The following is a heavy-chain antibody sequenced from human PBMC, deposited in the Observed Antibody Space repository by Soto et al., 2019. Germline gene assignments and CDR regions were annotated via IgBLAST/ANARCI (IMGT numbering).Heavy chain of an antibody. Sequence: SETLSLTCTVSGGSITRNNHFWGWIRQSPGKGLEWIGSIQYGGTTNYNPSLKSRVIMSAETSKNQFSLMMNSVTAADTAVYYCARLGSSGWYHGSYFDYWGQGTLITVSS. CDR3: ARLGSSGWYHGSYFDY. V-gene: IGHV4-39*01. D-gene: IGHD6-19*01. J-gene: IGHJ4*02. CDR1: GGSITRNNHF. CDR2: IQYGGTT.